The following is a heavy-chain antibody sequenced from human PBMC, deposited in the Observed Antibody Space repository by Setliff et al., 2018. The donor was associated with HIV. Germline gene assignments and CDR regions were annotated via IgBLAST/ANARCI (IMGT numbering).Heavy chain of an antibody. CDR3: AGENVDIVATTKAIDF. J-gene: IGHJ4*02. D-gene: IGHD5-12*01. CDR1: GFTSNDYY. CDR2: ISDSGRTK. V-gene: IGHV3-11*04. Sequence: PGGSLRLSCAASGFTSNDYYMSWIRQAPGKGLERVSYISDSGRTKNYPDSVKGRFIISRDNAKNALYLQMNSLRAEDTAVYYCAGENVDIVATTKAIDFWGQGTLVTVSS.